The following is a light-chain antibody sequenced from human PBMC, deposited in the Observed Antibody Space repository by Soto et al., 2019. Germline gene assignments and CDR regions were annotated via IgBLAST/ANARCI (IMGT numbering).Light chain of an antibody. CDR1: QAINTY. CDR3: QQRISSPRT. Sequence: DIQLTQSPSPLSASVGDRVTIICLASQAINTYLDWFQQKPGKAPNLLIYAASSLQSGVPSRFSGSGSETEFTLTTSSLQPEDSGTYYCQQRISSPRTFGQGTKVDIK. V-gene: IGKV1-39*01. J-gene: IGKJ1*01. CDR2: AAS.